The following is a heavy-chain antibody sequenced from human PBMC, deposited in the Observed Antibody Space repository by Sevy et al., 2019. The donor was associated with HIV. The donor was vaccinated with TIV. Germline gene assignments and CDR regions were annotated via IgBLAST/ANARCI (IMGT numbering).Heavy chain of an antibody. CDR2: ISWDGGST. V-gene: IGHV3-43*01. J-gene: IGHJ6*02. CDR3: AKDCSRNWDGMDV. D-gene: IGHD7-27*01. CDR1: GFTFDDYT. Sequence: GESLKISCAASGFTFDDYTMHWVRQAPGKGLEWVSLISWDGGSTYYADSVKGRFTISRDNSKNSLYLQMNSLRTEDTALYYCAKDCSRNWDGMDVWGQGTTVTVSS.